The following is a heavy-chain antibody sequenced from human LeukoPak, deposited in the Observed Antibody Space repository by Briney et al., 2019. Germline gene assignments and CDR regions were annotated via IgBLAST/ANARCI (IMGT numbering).Heavy chain of an antibody. J-gene: IGHJ4*02. V-gene: IGHV3-30*18. CDR3: AKGLDYYSLDH. CDR1: GFTFSSYG. Sequence: GGSLRLSCAASGFTFSSYGMHWVRQAPGKGLEWVAVISYDGSNKYYADSVKGRFTISRDNSKNTLHLQMNSLRAEDTAVYYCAKGLDYYSLDHWGQGTLVTVSS. D-gene: IGHD3-10*01. CDR2: ISYDGSNK.